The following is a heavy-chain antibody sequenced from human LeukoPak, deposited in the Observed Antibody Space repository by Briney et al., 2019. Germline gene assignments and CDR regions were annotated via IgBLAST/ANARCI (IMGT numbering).Heavy chain of an antibody. CDR2: IYHSGSS. CDR1: GGSISSGGYY. D-gene: IGHD5-18*01. V-gene: IGHV4-30-2*01. CDR3: ARGMRIQPAPVDY. J-gene: IGHJ4*02. Sequence: SETLSLTCTVSGGSISSGGYYWSWIRQHPGKGLEWIGYIYHSGSSYYNPSLKSRVTISLDGSKNQFSLSLSSVTAADTAVYYCARGMRIQPAPVDYWGQGTLVTVSS.